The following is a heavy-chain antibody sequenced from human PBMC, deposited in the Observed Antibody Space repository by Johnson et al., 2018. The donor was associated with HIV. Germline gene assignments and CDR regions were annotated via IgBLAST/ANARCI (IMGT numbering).Heavy chain of an antibody. CDR2: ISSSGTTV. CDR1: GFTFSDYY. CDR3: ARSPETGDRLWRACDI. D-gene: IGHD2-21*02. Sequence: QVQLVESGGNLVQPGGSLRLSCAASGFTFSDYYMSWIRQTPGKGLEWVSYISSSGTTVYNADSVQGRFSISRDNAKQSLYLQMNSLRAEDTAVYYCARSPETGDRLWRACDIWGQGTMVTVSS. J-gene: IGHJ3*02. V-gene: IGHV3-11*04.